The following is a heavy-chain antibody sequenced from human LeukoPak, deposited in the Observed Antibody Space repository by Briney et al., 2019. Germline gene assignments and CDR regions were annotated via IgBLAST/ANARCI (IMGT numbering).Heavy chain of an antibody. CDR2: INHRRST. CDR3: ARRRKVPAQRAGDAFDI. CDR1: GGSFSGYY. Sequence: SETLSLTCAVYGGSFSGYYWSWIRQPPGKGLEWIGEINHRRSTNYNPSLKSRVTMSVDTSKNQFSLNLSSVTAADTGIYYCARRRKVPAQRAGDAFDIWGQGTMVTVSS. V-gene: IGHV4-34*01. D-gene: IGHD2-21*02. J-gene: IGHJ3*02.